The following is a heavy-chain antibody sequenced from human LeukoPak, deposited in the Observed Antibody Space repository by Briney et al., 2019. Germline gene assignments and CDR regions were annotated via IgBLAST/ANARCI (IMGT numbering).Heavy chain of an antibody. CDR1: GFTVSNNY. V-gene: IGHV3-66*02. Sequence: HPGGSLRLSCAASGFTVSNNYMSWVRQAPGKGLEWVSAIYSGGSTYYADSVKGRFTISRDNSKNTLYLQMNSLRAEDTAVYYCARELPPIYNMDVWGKGTTVTVS. D-gene: IGHD1-26*01. CDR2: IYSGGST. CDR3: ARELPPIYNMDV. J-gene: IGHJ6*03.